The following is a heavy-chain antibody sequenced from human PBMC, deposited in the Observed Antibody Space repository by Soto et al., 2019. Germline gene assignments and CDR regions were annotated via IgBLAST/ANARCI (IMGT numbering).Heavy chain of an antibody. J-gene: IGHJ4*02. CDR3: ASESRAGSGGSCYFLTGIDD. D-gene: IGHD2-15*01. V-gene: IGHV1-69*12. CDR2: IIPIFGTA. CDR1: GGTFSSYA. Sequence: QVQLVQSGAEVKKPGSSVKVSCKASGGTFSSYAISWVRQAPGQGLEWMGGIIPIFGTANYAQKVQGRVTMTADESTSTAYMELSSVRSEDTAVYYRASESRAGSGGSCYFLTGIDDWGQGTLVTVSS.